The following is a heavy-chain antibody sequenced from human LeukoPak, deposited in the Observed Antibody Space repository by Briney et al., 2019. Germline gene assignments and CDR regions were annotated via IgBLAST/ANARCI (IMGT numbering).Heavy chain of an antibody. J-gene: IGHJ4*02. D-gene: IGHD3-22*01. V-gene: IGHV3-9*01. Sequence: GGSLRLSCAASGFTFDDYAMHWLRQAPGKGREWGSGISWNSGSIGYADSVKGRFTISRDNAKNSLYLQMNSLRAEDTALYYCAKDPYYDSSGYYPNYFDYWGQGTLVTVSS. CDR1: GFTFDDYA. CDR2: ISWNSGSI. CDR3: AKDPYYDSSGYYPNYFDY.